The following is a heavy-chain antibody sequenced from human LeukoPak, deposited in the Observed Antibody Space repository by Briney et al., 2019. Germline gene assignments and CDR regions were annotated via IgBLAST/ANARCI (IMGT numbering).Heavy chain of an antibody. V-gene: IGHV3-30-3*01. J-gene: IGHJ4*02. D-gene: IGHD3-16*02. Sequence: GGSLRLSCAASGFTFSSYAMHWVRQAPGKGLEWVAVISYDGSNKYYADSVKGRFTASRDNSKNTLYLQMNSLRAEDTAVYYCASGWKGYDYVWGSYRNDYWGQGTLVTVSS. CDR1: GFTFSSYA. CDR3: ASGWKGYDYVWGSYRNDY. CDR2: ISYDGSNK.